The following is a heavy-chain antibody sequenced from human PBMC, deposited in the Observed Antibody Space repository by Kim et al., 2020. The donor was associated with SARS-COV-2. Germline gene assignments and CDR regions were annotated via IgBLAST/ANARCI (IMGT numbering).Heavy chain of an antibody. CDR2: IIPIFGTA. Sequence: SVKVSCKASGGTFSSYAISWVRQAPGQGLEWMGGIIPIFGTANYAQKFQGRVTITADESTSTAYMELSSLRSEDTAVYYCASLVIRGSKLERRAFDIWGQGTMVTVSS. CDR1: GGTFSSYA. V-gene: IGHV1-69*13. J-gene: IGHJ3*02. D-gene: IGHD1-1*01. CDR3: ASLVIRGSKLERRAFDI.